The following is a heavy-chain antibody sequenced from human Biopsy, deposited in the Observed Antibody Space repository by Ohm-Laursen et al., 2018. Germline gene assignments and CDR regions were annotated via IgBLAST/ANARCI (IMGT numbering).Heavy chain of an antibody. D-gene: IGHD3-10*01. J-gene: IGHJ3*01. V-gene: IGHV4-59*08. CDR2: IYYRGNT. CDR1: GDSITTYY. Sequence: SETLSLTCIVSGDSITTYYWNWIRQAPGKGLEWIGNIYYRGNTNYSPSLKSRVAISLDTSKNQFSLKLNSVTATDTAVYYCARRLPLRGYDFDVWGQGTLVTVSS. CDR3: ARRLPLRGYDFDV.